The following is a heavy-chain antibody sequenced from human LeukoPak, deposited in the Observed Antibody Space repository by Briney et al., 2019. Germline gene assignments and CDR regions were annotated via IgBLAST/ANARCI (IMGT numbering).Heavy chain of an antibody. V-gene: IGHV4-39*07. D-gene: IGHD6-13*01. CDR1: GGSISSSSYY. Sequence: PSETLSLTCTVSGGSISSSSYYWGWIRQPPGKGLEWIGSIYYSGSTYYNPSLKSRVTISVDTSKNQFSLKPSSVTAADTAVYYCARVDIAAAGTVGGFDYWGQGTLVTVSS. CDR2: IYYSGST. J-gene: IGHJ4*02. CDR3: ARVDIAAAGTVGGFDY.